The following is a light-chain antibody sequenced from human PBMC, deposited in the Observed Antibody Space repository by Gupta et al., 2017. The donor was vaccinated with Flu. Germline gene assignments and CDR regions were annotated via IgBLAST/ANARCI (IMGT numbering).Light chain of an antibody. CDR3: QQYGRT. CDR1: QSVSSTY. V-gene: IGKV3-20*01. Sequence: EIVLTQSPGTLSLSPGERATLSGRASQSVSSTYLAWYQQKPGQAPRLLIYGASTRATGIPDRFSGSGSGTDFSLTLSRLEPEDFAVYYCQQYGRTFGQGTKVEIK. CDR2: GAS. J-gene: IGKJ1*01.